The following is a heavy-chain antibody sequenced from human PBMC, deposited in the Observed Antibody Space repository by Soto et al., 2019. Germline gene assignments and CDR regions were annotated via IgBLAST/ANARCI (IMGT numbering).Heavy chain of an antibody. CDR2: MSGAGRSS. J-gene: IGHJ4*02. CDR1: GFTFSSYA. V-gene: IGHV3-23*01. CDR3: AKGPIFGVENIYDY. D-gene: IGHD3-3*01. Sequence: DVQLLEAGGDLVQPGGSLRLSCAASGFTFSSYAMSWVRQAPGKGREWVSSMSGAGRSSYDAESVKGRFTISRDNSKTTLYLQMNNLRAEDPALYYCAKGPIFGVENIYDYWGQGTLVTVSS.